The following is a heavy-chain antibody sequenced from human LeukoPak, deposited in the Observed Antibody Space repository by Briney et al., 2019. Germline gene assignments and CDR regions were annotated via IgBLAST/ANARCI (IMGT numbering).Heavy chain of an antibody. D-gene: IGHD2-2*01. CDR1: GGSISSYY. J-gene: IGHJ4*02. V-gene: IGHV4-59*08. CDR3: ARHPSAANFDY. CDR2: IYYSGST. Sequence: PSETLSLTCTVSGGSISSYYWSWIRQPPGKGLEWIGYIYYSGSTNYNPSLKSRVTISVDTSKNQFSLKVTSVTAADTAVYYCARHPSAANFDYWGQGTLVTVSS.